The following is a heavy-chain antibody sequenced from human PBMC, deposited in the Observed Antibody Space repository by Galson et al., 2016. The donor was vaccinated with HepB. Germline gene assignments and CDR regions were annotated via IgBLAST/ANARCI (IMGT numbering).Heavy chain of an antibody. D-gene: IGHD4-11*01. J-gene: IGHJ2*01. V-gene: IGHV3-23*01. CDR2: ITRSGGET. CDR1: GFTFNNFY. CDR3: AKDPHEYGNSWYFDL. Sequence: SLRLSCAASGFTFNNFYMNWVRQAPGKGLEWVSSITRSGGETYYAESEKGRFTISRDNSKNPMYLQMKSLRPEDTALYYCAKDPHEYGNSWYFDLRGRGTLVTGAS.